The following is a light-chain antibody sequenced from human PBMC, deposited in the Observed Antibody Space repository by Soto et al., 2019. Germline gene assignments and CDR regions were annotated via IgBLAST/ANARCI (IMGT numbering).Light chain of an antibody. CDR3: QQRSNWLWT. CDR1: QSVSSY. CDR2: DAS. V-gene: IGKV3-11*01. Sequence: EIVLTQPPATLSLSPGERATLSCRASQSVSSYLAWYQQKPGQAPRLLIYDASNRATGIPARFSGSGSGTDFTLTISRLEPEDFAVYYCQQRSNWLWTFGQGTKVEIK. J-gene: IGKJ1*01.